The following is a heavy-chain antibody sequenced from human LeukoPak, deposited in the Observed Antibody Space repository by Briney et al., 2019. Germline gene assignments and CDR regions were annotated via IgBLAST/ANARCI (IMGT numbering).Heavy chain of an antibody. CDR2: IIPIVSTA. CDR1: GYTFSNYG. D-gene: IGHD4-11*01. J-gene: IGHJ6*03. CDR3: ARGVTPYYYLDV. V-gene: IGHV1-69*13. Sequence: ASVNVSCNSSGYTFSNYGGTWVRQAPGQGLEWMGEIIPIVSTANYAQNFQSRVTITEDESTSTASMELSSLSSEDTAVYYCARGVTPYYYLDVWCKGTPVTVSS.